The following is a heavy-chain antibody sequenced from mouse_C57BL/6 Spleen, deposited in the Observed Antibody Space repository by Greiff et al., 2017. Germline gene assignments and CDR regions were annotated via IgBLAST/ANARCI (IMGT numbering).Heavy chain of an antibody. CDR3: ARHEEEDPYYYGSSYYLDY. J-gene: IGHJ2*01. CDR2: FYPGSGSI. CDR1: GYTFTEYT. D-gene: IGHD1-1*01. V-gene: IGHV1-62-2*01. Sequence: VQLQQSGAELVKPGASVKLSCKASGYTFTEYTIHWVKQRSGQGLEWIGWFYPGSGSIKYNEKFKDKATLTADKSSSTVYMELSRLTSEDSAVYFCARHEEEDPYYYGSSYYLDYWGQGTTLTVSS.